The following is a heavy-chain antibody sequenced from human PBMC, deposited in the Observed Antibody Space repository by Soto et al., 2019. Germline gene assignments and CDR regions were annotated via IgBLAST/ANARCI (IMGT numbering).Heavy chain of an antibody. CDR2: VYTSGSA. J-gene: IGHJ3*02. Sequence: QVKLQESGPGLVKPSETLSLTCNVSGGSIGTYYWSWIRQPAGKGLEWIGRVYTSGSANNNPSLKSRVTMSVHASKTQFSLNLSSVTAADTAVYYCARVRRTEGALPLGAFDIWGQGTMVTVSS. D-gene: IGHD1-26*01. CDR3: ARVRRTEGALPLGAFDI. V-gene: IGHV4-4*07. CDR1: GGSIGTYY.